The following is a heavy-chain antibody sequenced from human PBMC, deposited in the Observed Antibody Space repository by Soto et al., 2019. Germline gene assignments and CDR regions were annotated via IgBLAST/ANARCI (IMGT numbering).Heavy chain of an antibody. V-gene: IGHV4-30-4*01. Sequence: SETLSLTCTVSGGSISGGDYYWSWIRQPPGKGLEWIGYIYYSGSTYYNPSLKSRVTISVDTSKNQFSLKLSSVTAAATAVYYCAREQYHYGSAPGFDPWGQGTLVTVSS. CDR3: AREQYHYGSAPGFDP. J-gene: IGHJ5*02. CDR1: GGSISGGDYY. CDR2: IYYSGST. D-gene: IGHD3-10*01.